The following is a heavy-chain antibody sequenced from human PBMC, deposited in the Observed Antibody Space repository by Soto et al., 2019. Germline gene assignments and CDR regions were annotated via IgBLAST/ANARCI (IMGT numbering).Heavy chain of an antibody. D-gene: IGHD6-19*01. CDR1: GYTFTRSG. Sequence: ASVKVSCKASGYTFTRSGISWVRQAPGQGLEWMGIINPSGGSTSYAQKFQGRVTMTRDTSTSTVYMELSSLRSEDTAVYYCARDPPGDSSGWYYYYGMDVWGQGTTVTVSS. V-gene: IGHV1-46*01. CDR3: ARDPPGDSSGWYYYYGMDV. CDR2: INPSGGST. J-gene: IGHJ6*02.